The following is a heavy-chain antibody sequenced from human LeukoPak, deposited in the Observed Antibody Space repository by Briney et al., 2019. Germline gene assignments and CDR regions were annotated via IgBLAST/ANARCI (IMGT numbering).Heavy chain of an antibody. J-gene: IGHJ4*02. V-gene: IGHV3-48*02. D-gene: IGHD2-15*01. CDR3: ARGESTYLVVVAVPYYFDY. CDR2: ISSSGSTI. Sequence: GGSLRLSCAASGFTFSSYSMNWVRQAPGKGLEWLSYISSSGSTIYYADSVKGRFTISRDNAKNSLYLQMNSLRDEDTAVYCCARGESTYLVVVAVPYYFDYWGQGTLVTVSS. CDR1: GFTFSSYS.